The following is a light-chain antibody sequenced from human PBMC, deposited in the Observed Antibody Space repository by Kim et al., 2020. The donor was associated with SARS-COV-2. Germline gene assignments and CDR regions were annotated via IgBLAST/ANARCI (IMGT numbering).Light chain of an antibody. J-gene: IGKJ2*02. CDR3: LQHKTYPCT. V-gene: IGKV1-17*01. CDR1: QGITDN. Sequence: DIQMTQSPSSLSASVGDRVTITCRASQGITDNLAWYQQKPGKAPKRLIYGTSSLQSGVPSRFSGSGFGTEFTLTITSLQPEDFATYYYLQHKTYPCTFGQGTKLEI. CDR2: GTS.